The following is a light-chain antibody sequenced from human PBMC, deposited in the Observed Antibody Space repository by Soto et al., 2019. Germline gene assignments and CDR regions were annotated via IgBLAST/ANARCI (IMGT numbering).Light chain of an antibody. CDR1: QSVSSSY. V-gene: IGKV3-20*01. CDR2: GAS. J-gene: IGKJ1*01. CDR3: QLKT. Sequence: EVGLTQYPGTLSLSPEERATLSCRASQSVSSSYLAWYQQKPDQAPRLLIYGASSRATGIPDRFSGSGSGTDFTLTISRLEPEEFAVYYCQLKTFGQGTKVEI.